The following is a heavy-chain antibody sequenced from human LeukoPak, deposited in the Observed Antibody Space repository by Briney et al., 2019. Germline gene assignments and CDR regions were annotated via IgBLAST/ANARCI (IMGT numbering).Heavy chain of an antibody. CDR3: ARHRLEGDTFDI. Sequence: SETLSLTYTVSGGSINSSDHYWAWIRQPPGKGLEWIGSKYYSGDTYYSPSLKSRVTISVDTSRKKFALKLNSVTAADTAVYFCARHRLEGDTFDIWGQGTKVTVSS. CDR1: GGSINSSDHY. D-gene: IGHD3-3*01. CDR2: KYYSGDT. J-gene: IGHJ3*02. V-gene: IGHV4-39*01.